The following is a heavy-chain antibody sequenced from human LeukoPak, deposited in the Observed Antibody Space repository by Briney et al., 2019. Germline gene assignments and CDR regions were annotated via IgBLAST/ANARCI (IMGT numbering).Heavy chain of an antibody. V-gene: IGHV1-69*04. CDR1: GGTFSNEV. Sequence: AASVKVSCKASGGTFSNEVFNWVRQAPGQGLEWMGRIIPILNNRNYAQKFQGRLTITADKSTSTAYMELSSLRSDDTAVYYCARDIPGTAVGGIDVWGQGTLVTVSS. D-gene: IGHD5-18*01. J-gene: IGHJ3*01. CDR2: IIPILNNR. CDR3: ARDIPGTAVGGIDV.